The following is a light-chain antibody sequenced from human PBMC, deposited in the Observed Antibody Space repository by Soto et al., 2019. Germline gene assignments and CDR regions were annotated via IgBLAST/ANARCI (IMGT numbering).Light chain of an antibody. Sequence: QSVLTQSPSASGTPGQRVTVSCSGSSSNIGTNYVYWYQQLPGTAPKVLIYSTDKRPSGVPDRFSGSKSGTSASLAISGIQSEDEADYYCAAWDGSLSDPVFGGGTKLTVL. J-gene: IGLJ2*01. CDR2: STD. CDR1: SSNIGTNY. V-gene: IGLV1-47*01. CDR3: AAWDGSLSDPV.